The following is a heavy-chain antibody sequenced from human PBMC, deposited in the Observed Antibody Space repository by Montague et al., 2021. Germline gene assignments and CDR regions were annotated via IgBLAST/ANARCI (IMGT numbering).Heavy chain of an antibody. D-gene: IGHD2-15*01. J-gene: IGHJ6*02. CDR1: GDSINTPNW. V-gene: IGHV4-4*02. CDR2: VCHTGST. CDR3: ARRGGYSARQYSGWDV. Sequence: SETLSLTCAVSGDSINTPNWWTWVRQFPGKGLEWIREVCHTGSTNYKPSLKSRVTLSVAKSKNQFSLKMTSVTAADTAIYYCARRGGYSARQYSGWDVWGQGSTVTVSS.